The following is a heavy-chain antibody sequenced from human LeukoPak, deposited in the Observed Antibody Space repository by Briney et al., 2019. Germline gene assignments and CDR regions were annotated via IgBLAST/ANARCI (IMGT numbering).Heavy chain of an antibody. J-gene: IGHJ5*02. CDR2: ISAYNGNT. D-gene: IGHD6-19*01. Sequence: GASVKVSCKASGYTFTSYGISWVRQAPGQGLEWMGWISAYNGNTNYAQKLQGRVTMTTDTSTSTAYMELRSLRSDDTAAYYCARGRGSGHKENWFDPWGQGTLVTVSS. CDR3: ARGRGSGHKENWFDP. V-gene: IGHV1-18*01. CDR1: GYTFTSYG.